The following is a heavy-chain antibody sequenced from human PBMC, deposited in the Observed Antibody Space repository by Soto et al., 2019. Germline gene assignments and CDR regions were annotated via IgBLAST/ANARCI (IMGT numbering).Heavy chain of an antibody. Sequence: PGGSLRLSCSVSGFTFSAYWMHWVRQVPGKGLTWVSRISDDGSTVTYADSVKGRFVISRDNAKNSLYLEMNTLRADDSGLYYCARGPRVSSTGTGAHWGRGTLVTVSS. V-gene: IGHV3-74*01. D-gene: IGHD1-1*01. CDR3: ARGPRVSSTGTGAH. J-gene: IGHJ4*02. CDR2: ISDDGSTV. CDR1: GFTFSAYW.